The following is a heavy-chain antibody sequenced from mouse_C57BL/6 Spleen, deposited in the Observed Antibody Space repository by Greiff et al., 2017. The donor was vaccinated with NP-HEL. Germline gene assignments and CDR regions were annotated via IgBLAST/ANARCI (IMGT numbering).Heavy chain of an antibody. CDR1: GFNIKDDY. D-gene: IGHD2-10*02. Sequence: EVQLQQSGAELVRPGASVKLSCTASGFNIKDDYMHWVKQRPEQGLEWIGWIDPENGDTEYASKFQGKATITADTSSNTAYLQLSSLTSEDTAVYYCTIGSMGPLQGYWGQGTTLTVSS. CDR3: TIGSMGPLQGY. V-gene: IGHV14-4*01. CDR2: IDPENGDT. J-gene: IGHJ2*01.